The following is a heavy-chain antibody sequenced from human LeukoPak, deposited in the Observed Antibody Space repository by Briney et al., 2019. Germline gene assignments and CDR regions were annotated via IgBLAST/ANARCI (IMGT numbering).Heavy chain of an antibody. D-gene: IGHD6-19*01. V-gene: IGHV3-23*01. CDR1: GGTFSSYA. J-gene: IGHJ6*02. CDR3: AKHIAVAGRALYYYYGMDV. Sequence: GGSVKVSCKASGGTFSSYAISWVRQAPGQGLEWVSAISGSGGSTYYADSVKGRLTISRDNSKNTLYLQMNSLRAEDTAVYYCAKHIAVAGRALYYYYGMDVWGQGTTVTVSS. CDR2: ISGSGGST.